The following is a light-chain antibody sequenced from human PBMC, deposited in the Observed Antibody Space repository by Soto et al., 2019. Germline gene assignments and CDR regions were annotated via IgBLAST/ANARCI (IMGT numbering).Light chain of an antibody. V-gene: IGLV1-51*01. J-gene: IGLJ2*01. CDR3: ESWDSSLSAVL. CDR2: DDH. Sequence: HSVLTQPPSVSAAPGQKVTISCSGNSSNIGNNFVSWYLQPPGTAPKVLIYDDHKRPSGIPDRFSGFKSGTSATLGITGLQTGDEADYYCESWDSSLSAVLFGGGTKLTVL. CDR1: SSNIGNNF.